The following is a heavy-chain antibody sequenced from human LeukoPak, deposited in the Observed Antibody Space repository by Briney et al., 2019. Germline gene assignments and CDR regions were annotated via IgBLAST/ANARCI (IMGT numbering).Heavy chain of an antibody. V-gene: IGHV3-74*01. Sequence: GGSLRLSCAASGSPLTWYWTHWVRQVPGKGLEWVSRVNSDATNIKYADPVNGRFTISRDNAKSMLYLEMNSLRDEDTAVYYCALGSASGTLDFWGQGTLVIVSS. D-gene: IGHD3-10*01. CDR2: VNSDATNI. CDR1: GSPLTWYW. CDR3: ALGSASGTLDF. J-gene: IGHJ4*02.